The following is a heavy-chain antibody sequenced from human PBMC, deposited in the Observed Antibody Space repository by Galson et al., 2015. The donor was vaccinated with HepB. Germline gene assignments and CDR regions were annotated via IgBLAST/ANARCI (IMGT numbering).Heavy chain of an antibody. CDR3: ARDLLGYSYGVNYYYYYGMDV. J-gene: IGHJ6*02. V-gene: IGHV1-46*04. Sequence: SVKVSCKASGYTFTSYYMHWARQAPGQGLEWMGIINPSGGSTSYAQKLQGRVTMTRDTSTSTVYMELSSLRSEDTAVYYCARDLLGYSYGVNYYYYYGMDVWGQGTTVTVSS. D-gene: IGHD5-18*01. CDR1: GYTFTSYY. CDR2: INPSGGST.